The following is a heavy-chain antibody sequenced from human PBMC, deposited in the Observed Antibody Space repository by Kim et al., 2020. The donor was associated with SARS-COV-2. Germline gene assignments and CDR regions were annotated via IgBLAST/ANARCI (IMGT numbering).Heavy chain of an antibody. CDR1: GFTFSNYA. CDR3: AKASRSSCSNTICYDRDH. Sequence: GGSLRLSCVASGFTFSNYAMSWVRQTPAKGLEWVAATVGAATDTYHADSVKGRFTIFRDESKNTLFLQMNSLRVEDTAVYYCAKASRSSCSNTICYDRDHWGQGTLVTVSS. D-gene: IGHD3-16*01. J-gene: IGHJ4*02. CDR2: TVGAATDT. V-gene: IGHV3-23*01.